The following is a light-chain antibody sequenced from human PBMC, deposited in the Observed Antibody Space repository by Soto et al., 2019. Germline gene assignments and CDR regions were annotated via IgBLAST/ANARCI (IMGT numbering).Light chain of an antibody. Sequence: EIVMTQSPATLSVSPGERATLSCRASQSVSTNLAWYQQKPGQAPRLLIYGASTRATGIPARFSGGGSGTEFTLTISSPQSEDFAIYYCQQYNKWPSGTFGQGTRLEI. J-gene: IGKJ5*01. CDR3: QQYNKWPSGT. V-gene: IGKV3-15*01. CDR1: QSVSTN. CDR2: GAS.